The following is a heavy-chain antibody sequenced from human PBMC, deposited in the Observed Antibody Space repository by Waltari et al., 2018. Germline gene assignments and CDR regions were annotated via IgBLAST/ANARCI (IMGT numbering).Heavy chain of an antibody. V-gene: IGHV1-69*10. Sequence: QVQLVQSGAEVKKPGSSVKVSCKASGVTFSSYAISWVRPAPGPGLEWVGGIIPFLGIANDAQKFQGRVTITADKSTSTASMELSSLRSEDTAVYYCASRAGYSSGWYGRDYYYYYYMDVWGKGTTVTVSS. CDR2: IIPFLGIA. CDR1: GVTFSSYA. D-gene: IGHD6-19*01. J-gene: IGHJ6*03. CDR3: ASRAGYSSGWYGRDYYYYYYMDV.